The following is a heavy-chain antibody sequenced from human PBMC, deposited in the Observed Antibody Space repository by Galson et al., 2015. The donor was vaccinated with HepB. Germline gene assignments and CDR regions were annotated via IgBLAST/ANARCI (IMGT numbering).Heavy chain of an antibody. CDR1: GFILSGYG. J-gene: IGHJ4*02. CDR3: AKDVIHRGISSFDY. Sequence: FLRLSCAASGFILSGYGMHWVRQAPGKGLEWVALISYDGSNKYYADSVKGRFTISRDNSKNTLSLQMNSLRIEDTAVYFCAKDVIHRGISSFDYWGQGTLVTVSS. V-gene: IGHV3-30*18. D-gene: IGHD3-10*01. CDR2: ISYDGSNK.